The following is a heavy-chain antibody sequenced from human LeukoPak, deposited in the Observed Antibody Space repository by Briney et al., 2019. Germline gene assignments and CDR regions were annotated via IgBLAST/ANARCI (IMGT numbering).Heavy chain of an antibody. V-gene: IGHV4-39*07. Sequence: SETLSLTCTVSGGSISSSSCYWGWIRQPPGKGLEWIGSIYYSGSTYYNPSLKSRVTISVDTSKNQFSLKLSSVTAADTAVYYCARKGPHYSTRFDPWGQGTLVTVSS. CDR1: GGSISSSSCY. D-gene: IGHD4-11*01. CDR2: IYYSGST. CDR3: ARKGPHYSTRFDP. J-gene: IGHJ5*02.